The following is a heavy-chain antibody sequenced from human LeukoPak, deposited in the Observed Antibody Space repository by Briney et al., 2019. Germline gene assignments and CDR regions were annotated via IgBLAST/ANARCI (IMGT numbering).Heavy chain of an antibody. CDR1: GSTFAIYW. J-gene: IGHJ4*02. Sequence: GESLKISCQGSGSTFAIYWIGWVRQLPGKGLEWMGIIYPGDSDTKYSPSFQGQVTVSVDKSINTAYLQWDSLKASDTAMYYCARLSTRLLDHWGQGTRVTVSS. CDR3: ARLSTRLLDH. CDR2: IYPGDSDT. D-gene: IGHD3-3*01. V-gene: IGHV5-51*01.